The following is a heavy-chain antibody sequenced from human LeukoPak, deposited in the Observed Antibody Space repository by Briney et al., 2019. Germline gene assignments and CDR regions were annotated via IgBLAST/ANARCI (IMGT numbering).Heavy chain of an antibody. D-gene: IGHD6-13*01. Sequence: ASVKVSCKASGYTFTSYGISWVRQAPGQGLEWMGWISAYNGNTNYAQKLQGRVTMTTDTSTSTAYMELRSLRSDDTAVYYCARTPEYSSSWFLGYWGQGTLVTVSS. CDR3: ARTPEYSSSWFLGY. CDR2: ISAYNGNT. J-gene: IGHJ4*02. V-gene: IGHV1-18*01. CDR1: GYTFTSYG.